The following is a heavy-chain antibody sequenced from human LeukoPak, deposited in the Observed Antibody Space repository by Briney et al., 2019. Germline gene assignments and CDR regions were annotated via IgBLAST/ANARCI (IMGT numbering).Heavy chain of an antibody. J-gene: IGHJ4*02. D-gene: IGHD3-22*01. V-gene: IGHV3-30*18. Sequence: PGGSLRLSCAASGFTFSSYGMHWVRQAPGKGLEWVAVISYDGSNKYYADSVKGRFTISRDNSKNTLYLQMNSLRAEDTAVYYCAKEGVGPYYDSSGYPRYYFDYWGQGTLVTVSS. CDR1: GFTFSSYG. CDR3: AKEGVGPYYDSSGYPRYYFDY. CDR2: ISYDGSNK.